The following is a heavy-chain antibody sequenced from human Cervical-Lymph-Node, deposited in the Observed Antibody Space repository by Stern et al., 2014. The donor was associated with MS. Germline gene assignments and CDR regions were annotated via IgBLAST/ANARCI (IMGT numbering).Heavy chain of an antibody. CDR3: ARGRDDLPDY. J-gene: IGHJ4*02. V-gene: IGHV4-59*01. CDR1: GGSISSYY. D-gene: IGHD3-16*01. Sequence: QVQLQESGPGLVKPSETLSLTCTVSGGSISSYYWSWIRQPPGKGLEWIGYIYYSGSTNYNPSLKSRVTISVDTSKNQFSLKLSSVTAADTAVYYCARGRDDLPDYWGQGTLVTVSS. CDR2: IYYSGST.